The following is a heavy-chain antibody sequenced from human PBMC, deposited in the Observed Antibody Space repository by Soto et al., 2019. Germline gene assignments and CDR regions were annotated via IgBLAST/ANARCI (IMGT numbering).Heavy chain of an antibody. CDR3: ATDSATSYFGMDV. D-gene: IGHD1-26*01. Sequence: SETLSLTCAVYGGSFTGNYRSWIRQPPGKGLEWIGEVNDSGSTNFNSSLKSRVTISVDTSKKQFTLKLTSVTAADTAVYYCATDSATSYFGMDVWGHGTTVTVS. J-gene: IGHJ6*02. CDR2: VNDSGST. V-gene: IGHV4-34*01. CDR1: GGSFTGNY.